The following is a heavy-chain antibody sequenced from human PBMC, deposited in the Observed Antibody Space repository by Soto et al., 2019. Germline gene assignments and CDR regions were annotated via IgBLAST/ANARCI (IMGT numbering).Heavy chain of an antibody. Sequence: EVQLVESGGGLVQPGGSLRLSCVASEFTFSSYEMNLVRQAPGKGLEWVSYISSSGTTIYYTDSVKGRFTISRDNAKKSLYLQMNSLRAEDTAVYYCVRFGGAAAGPGDYWGQGTLVTVSS. CDR3: VRFGGAAAGPGDY. CDR1: EFTFSSYE. V-gene: IGHV3-48*03. D-gene: IGHD6-13*01. J-gene: IGHJ4*02. CDR2: ISSSGTTI.